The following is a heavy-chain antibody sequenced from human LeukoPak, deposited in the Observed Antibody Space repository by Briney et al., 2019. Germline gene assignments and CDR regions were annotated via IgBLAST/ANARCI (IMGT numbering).Heavy chain of an antibody. D-gene: IGHD3-10*01. CDR1: GGSFSGYY. CDR2: INHSGST. Sequence: PSETLSLTCAVYGGSFSGYYWSWIRQPPGKGLEWIGEINHSGSTNYNPSLKSRVTISVDTSKNQFSLKLSSVTAADTAVYYCARGGITMVRGPSPWGQGTLVTVSS. CDR3: ARGGITMVRGPSP. J-gene: IGHJ5*02. V-gene: IGHV4-34*01.